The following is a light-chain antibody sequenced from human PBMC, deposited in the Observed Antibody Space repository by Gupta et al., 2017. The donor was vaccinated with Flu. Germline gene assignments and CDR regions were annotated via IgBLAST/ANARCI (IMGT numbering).Light chain of an antibody. CDR2: GAS. CDR1: QSISNR. Sequence: DRVTISFRASQSISNRLHWYQQKPGKAPKLLIYGASSLQSGVPSRFSGSGSGTDFTLTISSLQPEDFATYYCQHSYNIPWTFGQGTKVEIK. J-gene: IGKJ1*01. CDR3: QHSYNIPWT. V-gene: IGKV1-39*01.